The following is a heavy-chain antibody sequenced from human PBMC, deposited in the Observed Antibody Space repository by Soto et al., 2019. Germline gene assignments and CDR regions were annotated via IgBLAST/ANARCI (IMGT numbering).Heavy chain of an antibody. D-gene: IGHD6-13*01. Sequence: EVQLVESGGGLLQPGGSLRLSCAASGFTFSSYNMNWVRQAPGKGLEWVSYISSDSSTIYYADSVKGRFIISRDNAKNSLYLQMNSLRDEDTAVYYCARGGSGSSWYGGYWGQGTLVTVSS. J-gene: IGHJ4*02. CDR1: GFTFSSYN. CDR3: ARGGSGSSWYGGY. CDR2: ISSDSSTI. V-gene: IGHV3-48*02.